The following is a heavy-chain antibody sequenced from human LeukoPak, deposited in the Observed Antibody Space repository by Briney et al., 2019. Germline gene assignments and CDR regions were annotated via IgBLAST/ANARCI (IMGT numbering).Heavy chain of an antibody. J-gene: IGHJ4*02. CDR3: AKCRVWGSYRSAFDY. Sequence: AGGSLRLSCAASGFTSSSYAMSWVRQAPGKGLEWVSAISGSGGSTYYADSVKGRFTTSRDNSKNTLYLQMNSLRAEDTAVYYCAKCRVWGSYRSAFDYWGQGTLVTVSS. D-gene: IGHD3-16*02. CDR2: ISGSGGST. V-gene: IGHV3-23*01. CDR1: GFTSSSYA.